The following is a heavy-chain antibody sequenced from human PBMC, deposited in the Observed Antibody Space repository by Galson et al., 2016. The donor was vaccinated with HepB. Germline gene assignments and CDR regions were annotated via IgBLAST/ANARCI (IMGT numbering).Heavy chain of an antibody. D-gene: IGHD6-19*01. CDR1: GYTFTSYA. Sequence: SVKVSCKASGYTFTSYAMSWVRQAPGQGLVWMGRITGYNGNTNYAQKFQGRVTMTTDTSTNTAFMELTSLRSDDTAVYYCARGGEQWLFLDYWGQGTRVTVSS. J-gene: IGHJ4*02. V-gene: IGHV1-18*01. CDR2: ITGYNGNT. CDR3: ARGGEQWLFLDY.